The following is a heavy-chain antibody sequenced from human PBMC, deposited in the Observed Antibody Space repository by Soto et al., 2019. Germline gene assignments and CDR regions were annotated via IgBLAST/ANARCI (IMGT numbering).Heavy chain of an antibody. CDR3: ARQRGYCTGGSCHYLDY. CDR1: GGSISSSSYY. V-gene: IGHV4-39*01. J-gene: IGHJ4*02. CDR2: IYYSGST. D-gene: IGHD2-15*01. Sequence: SQPLSLTCIVSGGSISSSSYYWGWIRQPPGKGLEWIGSIYYSGSTYYNPSLKSRVTISVDTSKNQFSLKLSSVTAADTAVYYCARQRGYCTGGSCHYLDYWGQGTLVTVSS.